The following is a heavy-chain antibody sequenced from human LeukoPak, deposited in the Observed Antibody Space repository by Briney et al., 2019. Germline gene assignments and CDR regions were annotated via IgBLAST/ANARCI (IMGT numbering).Heavy chain of an antibody. V-gene: IGHV4-59*12. J-gene: IGHJ6*02. CDR1: GGSISSYY. CDR3: ARGVTRTTPPYYYGMDV. D-gene: IGHD1-7*01. CDR2: IYYSGST. Sequence: SETLSLTCTVSGGSISSYYWSWIRQPPGKGLEWIGYIYYSGSTNYNPSLKSRVTISVDTSKNQFSLQLNSVTPEDTAVYYCARGVTRTTPPYYYGMDVWGQGTTVTVSS.